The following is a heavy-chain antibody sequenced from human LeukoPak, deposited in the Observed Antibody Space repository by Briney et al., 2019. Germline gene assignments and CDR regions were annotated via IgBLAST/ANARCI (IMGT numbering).Heavy chain of an antibody. CDR1: GGTFSSYA. J-gene: IGHJ6*02. CDR3: ARAPRGSYYYYGMDV. CDR2: IIPIFGTA. V-gene: IGHV1-69*13. D-gene: IGHD1-26*01. Sequence: ASVKVSCKASGGTFSSYAISWVRQAPGQGLEWMEGIIPIFGTANYAQKFQGRVTITADESTSTAYMELSSLRSEDTAVYYCARAPRGSYYYYGMDVWGQGTTVTVSS.